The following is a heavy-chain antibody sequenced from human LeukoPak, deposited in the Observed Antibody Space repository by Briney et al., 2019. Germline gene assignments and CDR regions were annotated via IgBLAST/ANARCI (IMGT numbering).Heavy chain of an antibody. J-gene: IGHJ4*02. V-gene: IGHV1-8*02. CDR3: AVLSNYYDSSGYYSFDY. D-gene: IGHD3-22*01. Sequence: GASVKVSCKASGYTFTSYDINWVRQATGQGLEWMGWMNPNSGNTGYAQKFQGRVTMTRDMSTSTVYMELSSLRSEDTAVYYCAVLSNYYDSSGYYSFDYWGQGTLVTVSS. CDR2: MNPNSGNT. CDR1: GYTFTSYD.